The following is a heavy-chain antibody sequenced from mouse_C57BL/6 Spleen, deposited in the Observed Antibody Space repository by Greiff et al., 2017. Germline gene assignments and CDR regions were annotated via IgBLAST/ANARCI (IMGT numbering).Heavy chain of an antibody. D-gene: IGHD2-4*01. J-gene: IGHJ3*01. CDR1: GYTFTSYW. V-gene: IGHV1-69*01. CDR3: ARFSVYYDYDGFAY. Sequence: QVQLQQPGAELVMPGASVKLSCKASGYTFTSYWMHWVKQRPGQGLEWIGEIDPSDSYTNYNQKFKGKSTLTVDKSSSTAYMQLSSLTSEDSAVYYCARFSVYYDYDGFAYWGQGTLVTVSA. CDR2: IDPSDSYT.